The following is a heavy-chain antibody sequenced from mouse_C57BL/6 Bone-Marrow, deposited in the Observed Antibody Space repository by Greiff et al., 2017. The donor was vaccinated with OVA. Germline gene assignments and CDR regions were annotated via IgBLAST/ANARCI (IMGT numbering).Heavy chain of an antibody. D-gene: IGHD2-3*01. CDR1: GYTFTDYE. CDR3: TRGRWLPAWFAY. CDR2: IDPETGGT. Sequence: QVQLKESGAELVRPGASVTLSCKASGYTFTDYEMHWVKQTPVHGLEWIGAIDPETGGTAYNQKFKGKAILTADKSSSTAYMELRSLTSEDSAVDYCTRGRWLPAWFAYWGQGTLVTVSA. V-gene: IGHV1-15*01. J-gene: IGHJ3*01.